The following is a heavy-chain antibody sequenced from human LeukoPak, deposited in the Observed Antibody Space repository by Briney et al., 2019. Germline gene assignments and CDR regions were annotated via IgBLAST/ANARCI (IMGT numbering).Heavy chain of an antibody. Sequence: TGGSLRLSWAASGFTFSSYSMNWVRQAPGKGLEWVSYISSSSSTTYYADSVKGRFTISRDNAKNSLYLQMNSLRDEDTAVYYCARDGDEYCGGGCFDAFDIWGQGTMVTVSS. CDR1: GFTFSSYS. J-gene: IGHJ3*02. V-gene: IGHV3-48*02. CDR3: ARDGDEYCGGGCFDAFDI. CDR2: ISSSSSTT. D-gene: IGHD2-21*01.